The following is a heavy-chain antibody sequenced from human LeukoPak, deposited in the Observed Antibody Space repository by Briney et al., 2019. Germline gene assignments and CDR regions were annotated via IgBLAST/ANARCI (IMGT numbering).Heavy chain of an antibody. V-gene: IGHV4-34*01. Sequence: SETLSLTCAVYGGSFSGYYWSWIRQPPGKGLEWIGKINHSGSTNYNPSLKSRVTISVDTSKNQFSLKLSSVTAADTAVYYCARSNTPGIAVAGTGFDYWGQGTLVTVSS. CDR1: GGSFSGYY. D-gene: IGHD6-19*01. CDR3: ARSNTPGIAVAGTGFDY. J-gene: IGHJ4*02. CDR2: INHSGST.